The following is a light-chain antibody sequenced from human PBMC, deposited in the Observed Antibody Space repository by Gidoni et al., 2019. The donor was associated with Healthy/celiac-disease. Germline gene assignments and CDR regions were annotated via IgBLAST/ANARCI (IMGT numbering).Light chain of an antibody. CDR3: QQRSH. V-gene: IGKV3-11*01. J-gene: IGKJ5*01. Sequence: EIVLTQSPATLSLSPGERATLSCRASQSVRSYLAWYQQKPGQAPRLLISDASNRATGIPARFSGSGSGTDFTLTISSLEPEDFAVYYCQQRSHFGQXTRLEIK. CDR2: DAS. CDR1: QSVRSY.